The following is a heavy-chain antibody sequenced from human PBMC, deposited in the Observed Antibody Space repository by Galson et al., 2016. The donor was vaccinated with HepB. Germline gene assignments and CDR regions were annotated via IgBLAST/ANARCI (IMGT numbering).Heavy chain of an antibody. CDR3: ASKIISYDFWSLD. CDR2: INHSGST. CDR1: GGSFSAYY. D-gene: IGHD3-3*01. V-gene: IGHV4-34*01. J-gene: IGHJ4*02. Sequence: ETLSLTCAVYGGSFSAYYWSWIRQPPGKGLEWIGKINHSGSTNYNPSLKSRVTVSVDTSQNHFSLKLSSVTAADTAVYYCASKIISYDFWSLDWGQGTLVTVSS.